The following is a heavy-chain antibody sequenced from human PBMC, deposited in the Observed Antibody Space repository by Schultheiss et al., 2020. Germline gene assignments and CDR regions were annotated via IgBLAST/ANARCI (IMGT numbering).Heavy chain of an antibody. CDR3: ARATGPYYDFWSGYYREGWFDP. Sequence: GGSLRLSCAASGFTFSSYWMHWVRQAPGKGLVWVSRINSDGSSTSYADSVKGRFTISRDNAKNTLYLQMNSLRAEDTAVYYCARATGPYYDFWSGYYREGWFDPWGQGTLVTVYS. CDR2: INSDGSST. V-gene: IGHV3-74*01. D-gene: IGHD3-3*01. J-gene: IGHJ5*02. CDR1: GFTFSSYW.